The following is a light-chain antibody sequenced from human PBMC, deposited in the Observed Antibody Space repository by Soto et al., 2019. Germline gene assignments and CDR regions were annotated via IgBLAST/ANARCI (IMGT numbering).Light chain of an antibody. V-gene: IGKV1-9*01. Sequence: DIQMTQSPSTLSASVGDRVTITCRASQGISNFLAWYQQKAGKAPKLLIYAASTLQSGVPSRFSGSGSGTEFTLTISSLQPDDFATYYYQHYNSYSEAFGQGTKVDIK. CDR2: AAS. CDR3: QHYNSYSEA. J-gene: IGKJ1*01. CDR1: QGISNF.